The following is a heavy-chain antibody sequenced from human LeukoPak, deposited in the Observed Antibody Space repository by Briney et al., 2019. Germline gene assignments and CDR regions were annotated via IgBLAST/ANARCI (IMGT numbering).Heavy chain of an antibody. CDR1: GFTFSSYA. Sequence: PGGSLRLSCAASGFTFSSYAIHWVRQAPGKGLEWVTMISYDGNNKYYADSVKGRFTISRGNSKNTLYLQMNSLRPEDTAVYYCARERTGWYFDYWGQGALVTVSS. CDR3: ARERTGWYFDY. D-gene: IGHD3/OR15-3a*01. CDR2: ISYDGNNK. J-gene: IGHJ4*02. V-gene: IGHV3-30-3*01.